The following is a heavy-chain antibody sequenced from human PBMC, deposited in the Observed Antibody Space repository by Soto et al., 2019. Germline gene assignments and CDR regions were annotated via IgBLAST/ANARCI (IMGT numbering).Heavy chain of an antibody. D-gene: IGHD6-13*01. Sequence: KQSQTLSLTCAISGDSVSSNSAAWNWIRQSPSRGLEWLGRTYYRSKWYNDYAVSVKSRITINPDTSKNQFSLQLNSVTPEDTAVYYCARERGGEAAAGTPPTGFDPWGQGTLVTVSS. V-gene: IGHV6-1*01. J-gene: IGHJ5*02. CDR1: GDSVSSNSAA. CDR3: ARERGGEAAAGTPPTGFDP. CDR2: TYYRSKWYN.